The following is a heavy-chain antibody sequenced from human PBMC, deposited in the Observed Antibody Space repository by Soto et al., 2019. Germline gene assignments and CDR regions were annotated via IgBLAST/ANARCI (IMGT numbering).Heavy chain of an antibody. J-gene: IGHJ3*02. CDR3: ARDDAFGNENGFDI. V-gene: IGHV3-33*01. CDR2: IVSDGSAK. CDR1: GFPLSTYG. D-gene: IGHD1-1*01. Sequence: QVQLVESGGGVVQPGTSLRLSCAVSGFPLSTYGFHWVRQPPGKGLEWVAVIVSDGSAKYHADSVEGRFTISRDNSKDTLYLQMNSLRAEDTAVYYCARDDAFGNENGFDIWGQGTMVTVSS.